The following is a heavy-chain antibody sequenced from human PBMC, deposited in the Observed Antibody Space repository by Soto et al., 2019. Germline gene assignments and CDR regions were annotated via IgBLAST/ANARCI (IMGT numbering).Heavy chain of an antibody. CDR1: GVTFSNYA. J-gene: IGHJ4*02. Sequence: GSLRRSCTVSGVTFSNYAMNWVRQAPGKGLEWVSSLSGSGGTTYYADSVKGRFIISRDNSKNTLYLLMNSLRAEDTALYYCAKQRADYGSGADTFYFDSWGQGALVTVSS. D-gene: IGHD3-10*01. CDR3: AKQRADYGSGADTFYFDS. CDR2: LSGSGGTT. V-gene: IGHV3-23*01.